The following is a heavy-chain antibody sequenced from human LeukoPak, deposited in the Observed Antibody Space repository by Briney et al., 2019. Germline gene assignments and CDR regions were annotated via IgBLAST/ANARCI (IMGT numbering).Heavy chain of an antibody. CDR2: ISGSGGST. Sequence: GGSLRLSCAASGFTFSNYAMSWVRQAPEKGLEWVSSISGSGGSTYYADSAKGRFTISSDNSKNALYLQMNSLRVEDTAVYYCAKAAMATGHYMDVWGKGTTVTVSS. V-gene: IGHV3-23*01. J-gene: IGHJ6*03. D-gene: IGHD5-24*01. CDR3: AKAAMATGHYMDV. CDR1: GFTFSNYA.